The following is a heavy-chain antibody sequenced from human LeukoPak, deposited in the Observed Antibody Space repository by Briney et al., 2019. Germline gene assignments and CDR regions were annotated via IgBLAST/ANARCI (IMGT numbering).Heavy chain of an antibody. CDR2: IYYSGST. CDR3: ARYSSSSCDAFDI. J-gene: IGHJ3*02. D-gene: IGHD6-6*01. Sequence: SETLSLTCTVSGGSISSSSYYWGWIRQPPGKGLEWIGSIYYSGSTYYNPSLKSRVTISVDTSKNQFSLKLSSVTAADTAVYYCARYSSSSCDAFDIWGQGTMVTVSA. CDR1: GGSISSSSYY. V-gene: IGHV4-39*07.